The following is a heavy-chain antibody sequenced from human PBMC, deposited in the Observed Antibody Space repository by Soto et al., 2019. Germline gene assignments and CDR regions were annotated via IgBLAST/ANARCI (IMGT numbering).Heavy chain of an antibody. CDR1: GGSVSSSGHY. Sequence: QVQLQESGPGLVRPSQTLSLTCSVSGGSVSSSGHYRSWIRQHPGKGLEWIGYIYYSGSTYYNPSLESRLTISLDTSKNEFSLKLSSVTAADTAVYYCAREEGGTRGYYYIDVWGKGTTVTVSS. CDR3: AREEGGTRGYYYIDV. CDR2: IYYSGST. J-gene: IGHJ6*03. D-gene: IGHD1-1*01. V-gene: IGHV4-31*03.